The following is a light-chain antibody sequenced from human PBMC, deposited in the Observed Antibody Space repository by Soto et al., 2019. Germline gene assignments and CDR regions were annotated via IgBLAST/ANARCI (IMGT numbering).Light chain of an antibody. Sequence: MQLAQSPSSLSASVGDRVKLTCRASPAIASFLACYQQKPGTAPKLLIYDAATLQSGVPSRFSGSGYGTEYNLTIGSLQTEDFATYYCQQLNGSPWTFGQGTKVDIK. CDR1: PAIASF. CDR3: QQLNGSPWT. V-gene: IGKV1-9*01. CDR2: DAA. J-gene: IGKJ1*01.